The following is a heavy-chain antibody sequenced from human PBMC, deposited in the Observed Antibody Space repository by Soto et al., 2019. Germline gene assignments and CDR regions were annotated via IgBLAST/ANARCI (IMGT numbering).Heavy chain of an antibody. D-gene: IGHD6-13*01. CDR1: GGSISSYY. J-gene: IGHJ3*02. V-gene: IGHV4-59*08. Sequence: SETLSLTCTVSGGSISSYYWSWIRQPPGQGLEWIGCIYYRGSTYYNPSLKSRVTISVDTSKNQFSLKLSSVTAADTAVYYCASDAIAAAGTDAFDIWGQGTMVTVSS. CDR2: IYYRGST. CDR3: ASDAIAAAGTDAFDI.